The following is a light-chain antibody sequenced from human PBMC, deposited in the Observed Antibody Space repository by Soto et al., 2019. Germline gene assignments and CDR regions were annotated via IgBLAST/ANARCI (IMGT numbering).Light chain of an antibody. CDR3: QQRSNWPVT. Sequence: SVLTQSPATLSFSPCERATLSCRASQSVSSYLAWYQQKPGQAPRLLIYDASNRATGIPARFSGSGSGTDFTLTISSLEPEDFAVYYCQQRSNWPVTFGQGTKVAIK. CDR2: DAS. J-gene: IGKJ1*01. CDR1: QSVSSY. V-gene: IGKV3-11*01.